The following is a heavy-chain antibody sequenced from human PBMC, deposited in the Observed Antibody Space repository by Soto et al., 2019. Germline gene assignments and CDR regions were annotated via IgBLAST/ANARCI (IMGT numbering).Heavy chain of an antibody. V-gene: IGHV3-30-3*01. D-gene: IGHD3-9*01. CDR1: GFSFNNYA. Sequence: PGGSLRLSCGASGFSFNNYALHWVRQAPGKGLEWVAVISSDGSSKSYADSVKGRFTISRDNSKNTLFLQMNSLRAEDTAVYYCARDQVNYDILTGHYPRWFDPWGQGTLVTVSS. CDR3: ARDQVNYDILTGHYPRWFDP. J-gene: IGHJ5*02. CDR2: ISSDGSSK.